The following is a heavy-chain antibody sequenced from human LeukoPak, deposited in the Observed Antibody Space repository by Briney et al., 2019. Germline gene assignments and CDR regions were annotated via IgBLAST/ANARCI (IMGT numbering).Heavy chain of an antibody. CDR3: ARVGGSGTYDY. CDR2: INSDGSST. CDR1: GFTFSSYS. Sequence: GGSLRLSCAASGFTFSSYSMNWVRQAPGKGLVWVSRINSDGSSTTYADSVKGRFTISRDNAKNTLYLQMNSLRAEDTAVYYCARVGGSGTYDYWGQGTLVTVSS. J-gene: IGHJ4*02. V-gene: IGHV3-74*03. D-gene: IGHD3-10*01.